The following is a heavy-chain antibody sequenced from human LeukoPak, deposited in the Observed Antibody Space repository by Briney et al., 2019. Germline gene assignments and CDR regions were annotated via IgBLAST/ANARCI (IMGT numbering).Heavy chain of an antibody. CDR1: GGTFSSYA. J-gene: IGHJ6*03. V-gene: IGHV1-69*13. D-gene: IGHD2-2*01. CDR3: AGIHCSSTSCFGGLYYYYMDV. CDR2: IIPIFGTA. Sequence: ASVKVSCKASGGTFSSYAISWVRQAPGQGLEWMGGIIPIFGTANYAQKFQGRVTITADESTSTAYMELSSLRSEDTAVYYCAGIHCSSTSCFGGLYYYYMDVWGKGTTVTVSS.